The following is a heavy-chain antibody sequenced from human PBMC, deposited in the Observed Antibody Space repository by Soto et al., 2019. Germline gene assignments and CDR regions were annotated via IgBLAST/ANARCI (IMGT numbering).Heavy chain of an antibody. V-gene: IGHV3-30-3*01. J-gene: IGHJ4*02. CDR1: GFTFSNYA. CDR3: ARGTSSGWYYFDY. D-gene: IGHD6-19*01. CDR2: ISYDGSNK. Sequence: QVQLVESGGGVVQPGRSPRLSCAASGFTFSNYAIHWVRQAPGKGLEWVAAISYDGSNKYYADSVKGRFTISRDNSKSTLYLQVNSLRADDTAVYYCARGTSSGWYYFDYWGQGTLVTVSS.